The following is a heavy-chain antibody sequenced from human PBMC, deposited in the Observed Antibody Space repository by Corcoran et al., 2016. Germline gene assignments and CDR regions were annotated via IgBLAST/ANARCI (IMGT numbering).Heavy chain of an antibody. CDR2: IYYSGST. Sequence: QLQLQESGPGLVKPSETLSLTCTVSGGSISSSSYYWGWIRQPPGKGLEWIGSIYYSGSTYYNPSLNSRVTISVDTSKNQFSLKLSSVTAADTAVYYCARHRFDGEWLVHDAFDIWGQGTMVTVSS. D-gene: IGHD6-19*01. CDR3: ARHRFDGEWLVHDAFDI. J-gene: IGHJ3*02. CDR1: GGSISSSSYY. V-gene: IGHV4-39*01.